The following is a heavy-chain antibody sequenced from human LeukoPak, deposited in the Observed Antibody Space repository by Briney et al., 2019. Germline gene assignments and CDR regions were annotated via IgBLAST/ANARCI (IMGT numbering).Heavy chain of an antibody. Sequence: SETLSLACTVSGGSISSYYWSWIRQPAGKGLEWIGRIYPSGSTNYNPSLKSRVTISVGTSKNHFSLQLSSVTAADTALYYCARGQYDFWSGYDVNWFDPWGQGTLVTVSS. J-gene: IGHJ5*02. CDR1: GGSISSYY. CDR2: IYPSGST. V-gene: IGHV4-4*07. D-gene: IGHD3-3*01. CDR3: ARGQYDFWSGYDVNWFDP.